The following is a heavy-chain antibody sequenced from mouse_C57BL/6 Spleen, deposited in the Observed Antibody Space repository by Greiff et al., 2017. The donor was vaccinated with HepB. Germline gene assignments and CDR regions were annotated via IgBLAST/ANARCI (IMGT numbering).Heavy chain of an antibody. D-gene: IGHD1-1*01. CDR1: GYTFTSYW. V-gene: IGHV1-64*01. CDR3: APITTVVEGFAY. J-gene: IGHJ3*01. Sequence: VQLQQPGAELVKPGASVKLSCKASGYTFTSYWMHWVKQRRGQGLEWIGMIHPNSGSTNYNEKFKSKATLTVDKSSSTAYMQLSSLTSEDSAVYYCAPITTVVEGFAYWGQGTLVTVSA. CDR2: IHPNSGST.